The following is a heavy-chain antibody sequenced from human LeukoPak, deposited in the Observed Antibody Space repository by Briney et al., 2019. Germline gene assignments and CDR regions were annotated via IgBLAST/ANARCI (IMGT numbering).Heavy chain of an antibody. Sequence: ASVKVSCKASGYTFTSYGISWVRQAPGQGLEWMGWISAYNGNTNYAQKLQGRVTMTEDTSADTAYMELSSLRSEDTAVYYCATGETWFDPWGQGTLVTVSS. D-gene: IGHD5-24*01. CDR1: GYTFTSYG. V-gene: IGHV1-18*01. CDR3: ATGETWFDP. CDR2: ISAYNGNT. J-gene: IGHJ5*02.